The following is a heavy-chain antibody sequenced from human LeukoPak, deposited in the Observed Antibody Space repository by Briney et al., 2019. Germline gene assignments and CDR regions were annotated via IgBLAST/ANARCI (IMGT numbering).Heavy chain of an antibody. CDR3: ARGFWRDWFDP. CDR2: IYYSGST. V-gene: IGHV4-59*01. CDR1: GGSISSYY. J-gene: IGHJ5*02. D-gene: IGHD1-1*01. Sequence: SETLSLTCTVSGGSISSYYWSWIRQPPGKGLEWIGYIYYSGSTNYNPSLKSRVTISVDTSKNQFSLKLSSVTAADTAVYYCARGFWRDWFDPWGQGTLVTVSS.